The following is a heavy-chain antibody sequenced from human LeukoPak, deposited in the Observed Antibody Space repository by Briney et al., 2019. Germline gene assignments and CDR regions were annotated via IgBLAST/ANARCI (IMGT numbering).Heavy chain of an antibody. CDR1: GGSISSGSYC. CDR3: ARGGNYWPQWWFDP. V-gene: IGHV4-61*09. J-gene: IGHJ5*02. D-gene: IGHD1-26*01. CDR2: IHTSGST. Sequence: SETLSLTCTVSGGSISSGSYCWSWIRQPAGKGLEWIGHIHTSGSTNYSPSLKSRVTMSLDASKNQFSLELNSVTPADTAVYYCARGGNYWPQWWFDPWGRGTLVSVSS.